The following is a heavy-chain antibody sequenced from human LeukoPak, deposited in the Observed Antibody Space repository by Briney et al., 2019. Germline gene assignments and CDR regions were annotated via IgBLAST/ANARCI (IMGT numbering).Heavy chain of an antibody. CDR1: GYTFTENY. J-gene: IGHJ4*02. D-gene: IGHD3-22*01. CDR2: INPYTGDA. V-gene: IGHV1-2*02. Sequence: ASVKVSCKASGYTFTENYIHWVRQAPGHGLAWMGLINPYTGDANYTEKFQGRVTMTRDTSVSTAYMHLSRLRSDDTAVYYCARGKSGFSPWGQGTPVTVSS. CDR3: ARGKSGFSP.